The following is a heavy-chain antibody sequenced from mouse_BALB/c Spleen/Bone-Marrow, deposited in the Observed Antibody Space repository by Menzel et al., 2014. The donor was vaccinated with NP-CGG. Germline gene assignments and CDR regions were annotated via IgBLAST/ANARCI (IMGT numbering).Heavy chain of an antibody. Sequence: VQLQHSGAELVMPGASVNRSCKASGYTFTDYWMHWVKQRPGQGLEWTGAIDTSDSYTTYNQKFKGKATLTVDESSNAAYMQLSSLTSEDSAVYYCARNYWYFDYWGQGTTLTVSS. CDR1: GYTFTDYW. J-gene: IGHJ2*01. CDR2: IDTSDSYT. V-gene: IGHV1-69*01. CDR3: ARNYWYFDY. D-gene: IGHD1-1*02.